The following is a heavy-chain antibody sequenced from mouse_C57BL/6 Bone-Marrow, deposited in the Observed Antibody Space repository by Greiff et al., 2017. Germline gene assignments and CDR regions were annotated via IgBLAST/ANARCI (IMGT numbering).Heavy chain of an antibody. CDR1: GYTFTSYW. CDR2: IYPGSGST. V-gene: IGHV1-55*01. CDR3: ARPYYSNYGYFDV. J-gene: IGHJ1*03. D-gene: IGHD2-5*01. Sequence: QVQLQQPGAELVKPGASVKMSCKASGYTFTSYWITWVKQRPGQGLEWVGDIYPGSGSTNYHEKFKSKATLTVDPSSSTSYMHLSSLTSEDSAVYYCARPYYSNYGYFDVWGTGTTVTVSS.